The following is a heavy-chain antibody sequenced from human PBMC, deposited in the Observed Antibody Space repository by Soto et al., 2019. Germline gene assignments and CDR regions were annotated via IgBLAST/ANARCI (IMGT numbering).Heavy chain of an antibody. J-gene: IGHJ6*02. Sequence: QVQLVQSGAEVKKPGASVKVSCKASGYSFTDYHIHWVRQAPGQGLEWLGRINPKSGGTSTAQKFQGWVTMTTDTSISTASMELTRLTSDDTAIYYCARGDSXXXXXXXCSFFYNHDMDVWGQGTTVTVSS. V-gene: IGHV1-2*04. CDR2: INPKSGGT. CDR1: GYSFTDYH. CDR3: ARGDSXXXXXXXCSFFYNHDMDV. D-gene: IGHD3-3*01.